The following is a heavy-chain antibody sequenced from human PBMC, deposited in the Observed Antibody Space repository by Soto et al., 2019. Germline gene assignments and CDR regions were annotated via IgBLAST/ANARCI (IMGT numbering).Heavy chain of an antibody. CDR2: ISSSSSYI. V-gene: IGHV3-21*01. Sequence: VGSLRLSCAASGFTFSSYSMNWVRQAPGKGLEWVSSISSSSSYIYYADSVKGRFTISRDNAKNSLYLQMNSLRAEDTAVYYCARDHMVGATGFDYWGQGTLVTVSS. CDR1: GFTFSSYS. J-gene: IGHJ4*02. CDR3: ARDHMVGATGFDY. D-gene: IGHD1-26*01.